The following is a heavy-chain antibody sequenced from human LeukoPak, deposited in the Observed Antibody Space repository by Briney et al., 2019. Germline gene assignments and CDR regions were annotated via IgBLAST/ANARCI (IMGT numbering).Heavy chain of an antibody. D-gene: IGHD2-15*01. CDR2: ISSGGTYI. CDR1: GFTFDTYA. V-gene: IGHV3-21*01. Sequence: GGPLRLSCAASGFTFDTYAMTWVRPAPGKGLEWVSSISSGGTYIYYAESVRGRSTISRDNTKNFLYLQLSTLRVEDTAVYYCARDRPTGRSRGVVVQWGQGTLVTVSS. CDR3: ARDRPTGRSRGVVVQ. J-gene: IGHJ4*02.